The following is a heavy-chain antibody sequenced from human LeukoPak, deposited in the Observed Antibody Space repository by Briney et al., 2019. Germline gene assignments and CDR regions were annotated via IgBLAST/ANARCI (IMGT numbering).Heavy chain of an antibody. V-gene: IGHV3-48*01. Sequence: GGSLRLSCEASGFTFSSDSMNWVRQAPGMGLEWVSYISSSSNTIYYADSVKGRFTISRDNSKNTLYLQMNSLRAEDTAVYYCARDRAYSSGWYYFDYWGQGTLVTVSS. J-gene: IGHJ4*02. CDR3: ARDRAYSSGWYYFDY. CDR2: ISSSSNTI. CDR1: GFTFSSDS. D-gene: IGHD6-19*01.